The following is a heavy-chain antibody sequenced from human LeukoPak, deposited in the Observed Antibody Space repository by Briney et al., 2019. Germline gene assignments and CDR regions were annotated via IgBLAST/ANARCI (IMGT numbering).Heavy chain of an antibody. CDR3: ARRAPTGTWGDD. CDR1: GYSFTTYW. V-gene: IGHV5-51*01. J-gene: IGHJ4*02. CDR2: IYPGDSDT. D-gene: IGHD6-13*01. Sequence: GESLKISCKGSGYSFTTYWIAWVRQMPGKGLEWMGIIYPGDSDTRYSPSFEGQVTISADKSISTAYPHWSSLKASDTAMYYCARRAPTGTWGDDWGQGTLVTVSS.